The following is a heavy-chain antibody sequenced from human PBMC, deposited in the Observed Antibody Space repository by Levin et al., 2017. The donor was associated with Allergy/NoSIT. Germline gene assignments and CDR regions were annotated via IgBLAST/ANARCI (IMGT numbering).Heavy chain of an antibody. V-gene: IGHV3-64*01. Sequence: GGSLRLSCAASGFTFSTCSMYWVRQAPGKGLEYVSAISGNGGNTYYANSVKDRFTISRDNSKNTLYLQMGSLRAEDMAVYYCARRSNQGGFGDRWGQGTLVTVSS. CDR2: ISGNGGNT. J-gene: IGHJ4*02. CDR3: ARRSNQGGFGDR. D-gene: IGHD3-10*01. CDR1: GFTFSTCS.